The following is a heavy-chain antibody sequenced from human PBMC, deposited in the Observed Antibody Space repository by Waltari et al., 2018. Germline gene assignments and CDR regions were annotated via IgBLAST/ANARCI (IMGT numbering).Heavy chain of an antibody. D-gene: IGHD5-18*01. CDR2: INAGNGNT. CDR1: GYTFTSYA. Sequence: QVQLVQSGAEVKKPGASVKVSCKASGYTFTSYAMHWVRPAPGQRLAWMGWINAGNGNTKYSQKFQGRVTITRDESTSTAYMELSSLRSEDTAVYYCASKDTAMVPAARYYYYYYGMDVWGQGTTVTVSS. V-gene: IGHV1-3*01. CDR3: ASKDTAMVPAARYYYYYYGMDV. J-gene: IGHJ6*02.